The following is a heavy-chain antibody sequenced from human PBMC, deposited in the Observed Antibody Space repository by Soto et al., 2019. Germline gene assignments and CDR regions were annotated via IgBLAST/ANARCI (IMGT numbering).Heavy chain of an antibody. CDR3: ARLNYDFWSGYYLNWFDP. J-gene: IGHJ5*02. CDR2: INAGNGNT. V-gene: IGHV1-3*01. CDR1: GYTFTSYA. D-gene: IGHD3-3*01. Sequence: GASVKVSCKASGYTFTSYAMHWVRQAPGQRLEWMGWINAGNGNTKYSQKFQGRATITRDTSASTAYMELSSLRSEDTAVYYCARLNYDFWSGYYLNWFDPWGQGTLVTVPQ.